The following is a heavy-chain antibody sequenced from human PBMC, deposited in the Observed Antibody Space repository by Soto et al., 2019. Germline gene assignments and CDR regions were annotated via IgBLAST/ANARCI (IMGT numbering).Heavy chain of an antibody. J-gene: IGHJ4*02. CDR1: GGSISNYY. CDR3: ARTFCINNSCYDLFDS. CDR2: IYYSGST. D-gene: IGHD2-2*01. V-gene: IGHV4-59*01. Sequence: SETLSLTCTVSGGSISNYYWSWIRQPPGKGLEWIGYIYYSGSTNYNPSLKSRVTISVDMSTNRFSLKLRSVTAADTAVYYCARTFCINNSCYDLFDSWGQGTLVTVSS.